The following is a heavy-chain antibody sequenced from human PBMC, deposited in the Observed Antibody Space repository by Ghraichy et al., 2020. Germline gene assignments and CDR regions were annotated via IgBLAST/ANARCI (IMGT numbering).Heavy chain of an antibody. V-gene: IGHV3-48*02. CDR1: GFIVSSNS. D-gene: IGHD3-16*02. Sequence: GGSLRLSCAASGFIVSSNSMNWVRQAPGKGLEWLSYINSGGNTMYYADSVKGRFTISRDSAKNSLYLQMNSLRDDDTAVYYCVRGGYNFDCWGQGTLVTVSS. CDR2: INSGGNTM. J-gene: IGHJ4*02. CDR3: VRGGYNFDC.